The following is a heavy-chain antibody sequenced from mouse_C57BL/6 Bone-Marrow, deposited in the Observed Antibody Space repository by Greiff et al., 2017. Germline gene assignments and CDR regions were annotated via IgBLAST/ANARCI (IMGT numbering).Heavy chain of an antibody. J-gene: IGHJ2*01. CDR2: IYPGSGST. D-gene: IGHD2-3*01. V-gene: IGHV1-55*01. CDR1: GYTFTSYW. Sequence: QVQLQQPGAELVKPGASVKMSCKASGYTFTSYWITWVKQRPGQGLERIGDIYPGSGSTNYNENFKSKATLTVDTSSSTAYMQLSSLTSEDSAVYYCAPMISYYFDYWGQGTTLTVSS. CDR3: APMISYYFDY.